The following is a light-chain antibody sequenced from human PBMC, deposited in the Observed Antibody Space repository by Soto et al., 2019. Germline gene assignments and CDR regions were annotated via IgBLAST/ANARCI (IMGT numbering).Light chain of an antibody. CDR1: QSISNY. V-gene: IGKV1-39*01. J-gene: IGKJ2*01. Sequence: DRQMTQSPSSLSASVGDRVTITCRASQSISNYLNWYQQKPGKAPKLLISAASRLQSGVPSRFSGSGSGTDFTLTISSLQPEDFATYYCQQGYSTPHTFGQGTKLEIK. CDR2: AAS. CDR3: QQGYSTPHT.